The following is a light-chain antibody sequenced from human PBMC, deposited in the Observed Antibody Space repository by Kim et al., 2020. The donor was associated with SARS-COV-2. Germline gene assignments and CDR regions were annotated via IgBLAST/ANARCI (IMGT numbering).Light chain of an antibody. CDR3: NSRDSSGNHWV. Sequence: ALGQTVRITSQGDNLRSYYASSYQQKPGQAPVLVIYGKNNRPSGIPDRFSGSSSGNTASLTITGAQAEDEADYYCNSRDSSGNHWVFGGGTQLTVL. CDR2: GKN. V-gene: IGLV3-19*01. CDR1: NLRSYY. J-gene: IGLJ3*02.